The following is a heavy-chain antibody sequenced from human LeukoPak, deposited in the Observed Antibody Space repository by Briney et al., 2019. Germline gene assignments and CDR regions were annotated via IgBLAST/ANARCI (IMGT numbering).Heavy chain of an antibody. CDR2: IRSKANSYAT. CDR1: GFTFSGSA. CDR3: TRPSSGYSYGFDI. V-gene: IGHV3-73*01. D-gene: IGHD5-18*01. Sequence: GGSLRLSCAASGFTFSGSAMHWVRRASGKGLEWVGRIRSKANSYATAYAASVKGRSTISRDDSKNTAYLQMNSLKTEDTAVYYCTRPSSGYSYGFDIWGQGTMVTVSS. J-gene: IGHJ3*02.